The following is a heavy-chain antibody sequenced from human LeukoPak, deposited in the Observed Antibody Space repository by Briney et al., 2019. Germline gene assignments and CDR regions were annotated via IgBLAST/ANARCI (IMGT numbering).Heavy chain of an antibody. J-gene: IGHJ4*02. CDR3: AHRRSGYFDC. V-gene: IGHV2-5*01. D-gene: IGHD3-3*01. CDR2: IYGNDDK. Sequence: SGPTLVKPTQTLTLTFTFSGFSLSTSGVGVGWIRQPPGKALELLALIYGNDDKRYSPSLKSRLTITKDTSKNQVVLTMTNMDPVDTATYYCAHRRSGYFDCWGQGTLVTVSS. CDR1: GFSLSTSGVG.